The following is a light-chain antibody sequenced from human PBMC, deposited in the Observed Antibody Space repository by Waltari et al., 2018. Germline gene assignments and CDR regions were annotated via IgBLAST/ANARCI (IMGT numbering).Light chain of an antibody. CDR1: QSVNNY. CDR2: TAS. CDR3: QQSSTTPRS. V-gene: IGKV1-39*01. Sequence: DIQMTQSPTSLSASVGDRVTITCRASQSVNNYVNWYQQKSGQAPKVLIYTASPLQSGVPSRFSGSGSGTEFTLTISGLQPEDSATYYCQQSSTTPRSFGQGTKVEI. J-gene: IGKJ1*01.